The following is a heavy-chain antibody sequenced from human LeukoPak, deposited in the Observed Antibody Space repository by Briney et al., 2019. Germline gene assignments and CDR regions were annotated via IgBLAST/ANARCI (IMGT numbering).Heavy chain of an antibody. CDR1: CYTFTGYY. V-gene: IGHV1-2*02. Sequence: ASVKDSCRASCYTFTGYYMHWVGQAPGQRLEWMGWINPHSGGTNYAQKCQGRVTMTRDTSISTAYMELSRLRSDDTAVYYCARNLDYYDSSGYSYYYYMDVWGKGTTVTVSS. CDR2: INPHSGGT. CDR3: ARNLDYYDSSGYSYYYYMDV. J-gene: IGHJ6*03. D-gene: IGHD3-22*01.